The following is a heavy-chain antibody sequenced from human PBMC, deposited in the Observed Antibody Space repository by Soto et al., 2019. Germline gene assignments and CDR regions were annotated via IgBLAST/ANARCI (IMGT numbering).Heavy chain of an antibody. D-gene: IGHD2-15*01. J-gene: IGHJ5*02. CDR1: GGTFSSYA. CDR3: ARDLGGCSAGSCRHNWFDP. CDR2: IIPIYGTA. V-gene: IGHV1-69*01. Sequence: QVQLVQSGAEVKKPGSSVKVSCKASGGTFSSYAISWVRRAPGQGLEWMGGIIPIYGTANYAQKFQDRVTITADESTSPAYMEVSSLTSEDTAVYYCARDLGGCSAGSCRHNWFDPWGQGTLVTVSS.